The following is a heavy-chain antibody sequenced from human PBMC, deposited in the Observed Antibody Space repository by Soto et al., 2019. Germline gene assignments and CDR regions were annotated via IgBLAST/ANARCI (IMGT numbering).Heavy chain of an antibody. V-gene: IGHV4-30-2*01. J-gene: IGHJ4*02. Sequence: QLQLQESGSGLVKPSQTLSLICAVSGGSISSGGYSWSWIRPPPGKGLEWIGYIYHNDYTYYNPSLKSRVTIAVDMSKNQFSLKLSSLTAADTAVYYCARVRSVVRGGFDYWGQGTLVTVSS. CDR1: GGSISSGGYS. CDR2: IYHNDYT. CDR3: ARVRSVVRGGFDY. D-gene: IGHD2-15*01.